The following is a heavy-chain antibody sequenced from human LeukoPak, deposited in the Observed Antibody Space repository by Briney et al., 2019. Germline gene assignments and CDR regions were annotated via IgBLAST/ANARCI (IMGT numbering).Heavy chain of an antibody. CDR2: IYWNDDK. D-gene: IGHD3-22*01. J-gene: IGHJ4*02. CDR3: AHSQAYYYDSSGYVPWFDY. V-gene: IGHV2-5*01. Sequence: SGPTLVNPTQTLTLTCTFSGFSLSTSEVGVGWIRQPPGKALEWLALIYWNDDKRYSLSLKSRLTITKETSKNQVVLTMSNMDPVDTATYYCAHSQAYYYDSSGYVPWFDYWGQGTLVTVSS. CDR1: GFSLSTSEVG.